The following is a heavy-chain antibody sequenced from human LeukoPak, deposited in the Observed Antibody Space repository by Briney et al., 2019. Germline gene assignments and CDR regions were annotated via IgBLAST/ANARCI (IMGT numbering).Heavy chain of an antibody. Sequence: GASVKVSCKASGGTFSSYAISWVRQAPGQGLEWMGGIIPIFGTANYAQKFQGRVTITADESTSTAYMELSSLRSEDTAVYYCARDSLLWFGELTVYYYMDVWGRGTTVTVSS. CDR3: ARDSLLWFGELTVYYYMDV. CDR1: GGTFSSYA. J-gene: IGHJ6*03. CDR2: IIPIFGTA. V-gene: IGHV1-69*13. D-gene: IGHD3-10*01.